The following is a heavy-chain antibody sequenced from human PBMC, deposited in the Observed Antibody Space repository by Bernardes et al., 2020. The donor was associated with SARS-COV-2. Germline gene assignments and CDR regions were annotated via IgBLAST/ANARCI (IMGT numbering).Heavy chain of an antibody. V-gene: IGHV3-49*03. CDR3: FSPGRGWSGDH. D-gene: IGHD6-19*01. J-gene: IGHJ4*02. CDR2: IGRTANGRTT. CDR1: GITFGDYA. Sequence: GGSLRLSCIGSGITFGDYAMSWFRQAPGKGLEWVGFIGRTANGRTTEYAASVKGRFSISRDDSKSIAYLQMNSLKTEDTAVYYCFSPGRGWSGDHWGQGTLVTVSS.